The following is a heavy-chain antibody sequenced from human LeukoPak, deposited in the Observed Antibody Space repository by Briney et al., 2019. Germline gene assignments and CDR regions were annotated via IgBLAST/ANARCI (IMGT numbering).Heavy chain of an antibody. J-gene: IGHJ4*02. CDR2: IKEDGTVK. CDR1: GFTFSSYA. D-gene: IGHD3-10*01. Sequence: GGSLRLSCAASGFTFSSYAMHWVRQAPGKGLEWVANIKEDGTVKYYVESVKGRFTISRDNAKNSLYLQMSSLRAEDTAVYYCAASITMFDYWGQGTLVTVSS. CDR3: AASITMFDY. V-gene: IGHV3-7*02.